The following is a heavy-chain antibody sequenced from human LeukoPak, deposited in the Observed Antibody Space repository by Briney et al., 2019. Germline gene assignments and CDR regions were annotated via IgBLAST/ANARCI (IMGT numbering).Heavy chain of an antibody. J-gene: IGHJ4*02. CDR3: ARAVAFGGVIVTYFDY. CDR1: GGSISSGGYS. Sequence: SETLSLTCAVSGGSISSGGYSWSWIRQPPGKGLEWIVYIYHSGSTYYNPSLKSRVTISVDRSKNQFSLKLSSVTAADTAVYYWARAVAFGGVIVTYFDYWGQGTLVTVSS. V-gene: IGHV4-30-2*01. CDR2: IYHSGST. D-gene: IGHD3-16*02.